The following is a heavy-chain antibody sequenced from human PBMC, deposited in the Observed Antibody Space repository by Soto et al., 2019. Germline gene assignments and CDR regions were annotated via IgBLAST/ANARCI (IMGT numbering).Heavy chain of an antibody. CDR2: ISTSGGNR. CDR3: AKERAARGIDY. D-gene: IGHD6-6*01. CDR1: GFTYTNYA. Sequence: EVRLLESGGGLVQPGGSLRLSCAASGFTYTNYAMTWVRQTPGKGLEWVSTISTSGGNRYYADSVKGRFTTSRDNSENTVYQQMNSLRVDDTALYYCAKERAARGIDYWGPGTLVTVSS. J-gene: IGHJ4*02. V-gene: IGHV3-23*01.